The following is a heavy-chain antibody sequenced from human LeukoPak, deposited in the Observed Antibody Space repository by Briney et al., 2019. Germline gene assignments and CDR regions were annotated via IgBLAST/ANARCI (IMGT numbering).Heavy chain of an antibody. CDR3: AKLGQLWLLSYFDY. V-gene: IGHV3-23*01. Sequence: GGSLRLSCAASGFTFSSYGMSWVRQAPGKGLEWVSAISGSGGSTYYADSVKGRFTISRDNSKNTLYLQMNSLRAEDTAVYYCAKLGQLWLLSYFDYWGQGTLVTVSS. CDR1: GFTFSSYG. CDR2: ISGSGGST. J-gene: IGHJ4*02. D-gene: IGHD5-18*01.